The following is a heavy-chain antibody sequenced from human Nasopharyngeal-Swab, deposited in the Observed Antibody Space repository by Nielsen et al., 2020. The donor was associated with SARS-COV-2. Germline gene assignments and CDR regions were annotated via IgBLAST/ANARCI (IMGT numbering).Heavy chain of an antibody. Sequence: GESLKISCAASGFTFSIYAMHWVRQAPGKGLEWVAVLSEDGSVKYYADSVEGRFTFSRDNSKNTLYLQMDSLRDGDTAIYYCATGGSRRSYAEYFQYWGQGTPVTVSS. J-gene: IGHJ1*01. CDR1: GFTFSIYA. CDR2: LSEDGSVK. CDR3: ATGGSRRSYAEYFQY. V-gene: IGHV3-30*04. D-gene: IGHD3-16*01.